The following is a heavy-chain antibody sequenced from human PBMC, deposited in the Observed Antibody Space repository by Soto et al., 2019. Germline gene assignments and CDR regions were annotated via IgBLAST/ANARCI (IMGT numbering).Heavy chain of an antibody. CDR1: GFTFSSYA. CDR2: ISGSGGST. J-gene: IGHJ4*02. V-gene: IGHV3-23*01. D-gene: IGHD3-22*01. CDR3: AKGMYYYDSSGSPPFDY. Sequence: GGSLRLSCAASGFTFSSYAMSWVRQAPGKGLEWVSAISGSGGSTYYADSVKGRFTISRDNSKNTLYLQMNSLRAEDTAVYYCAKGMYYYDSSGSPPFDYWGQGTLVTVSS.